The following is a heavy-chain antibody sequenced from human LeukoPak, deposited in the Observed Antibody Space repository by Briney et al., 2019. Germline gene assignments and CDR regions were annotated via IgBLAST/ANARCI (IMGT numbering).Heavy chain of an antibody. Sequence: SVKVSCKASGGTFSSYAISWVRQAPGQGLEWMGGIIPIFGTANYAQKFQGRVTITTDESTSTAYVELSSLRSEDTAVYYCARDGCPEGCYFDYWGQGTLVTVSS. CDR1: GGTFSSYA. CDR2: IIPIFGTA. D-gene: IGHD6-19*01. J-gene: IGHJ4*02. V-gene: IGHV1-69*05. CDR3: ARDGCPEGCYFDY.